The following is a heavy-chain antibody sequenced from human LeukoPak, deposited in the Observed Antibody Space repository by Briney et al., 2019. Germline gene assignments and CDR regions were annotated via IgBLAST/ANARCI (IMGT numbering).Heavy chain of an antibody. CDR3: VRGSGGDGYGYWGDN. CDR2: IWSHGNEI. V-gene: IGHV3-33*08. Sequence: PGGSLRLSCAASGFTFSSFGMHWVRRAPGKGLEWVAVIWSHGNEIHYVDSVKGRFTISRDNFRNTLYLQMNSLRAEDSAVYYCVRGSGGDGYGYWGDNWGQGTLVTVSS. J-gene: IGHJ4*02. D-gene: IGHD5-12*01. CDR1: GFTFSSFG.